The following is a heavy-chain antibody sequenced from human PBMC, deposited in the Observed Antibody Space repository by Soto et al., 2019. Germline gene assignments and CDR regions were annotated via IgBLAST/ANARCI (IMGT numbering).Heavy chain of an antibody. D-gene: IGHD6-6*01. J-gene: IGHJ6*02. Sequence: SVKVSCKASGGTFSSYAISWVRQAPGQGLEWMGGIIPIFGTANYAQKFQGRVTITADESTSTAYMELSSLRSEDTAVYYCARVRRIASRSPLSVHRMDVWGQRTTVTVSS. CDR3: ARVRRIASRSPLSVHRMDV. V-gene: IGHV1-69*13. CDR2: IIPIFGTA. CDR1: GGTFSSYA.